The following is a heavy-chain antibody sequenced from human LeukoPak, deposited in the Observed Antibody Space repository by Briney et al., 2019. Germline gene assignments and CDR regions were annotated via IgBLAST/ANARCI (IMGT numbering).Heavy chain of an antibody. J-gene: IGHJ1*01. CDR2: ISYSGNT. Sequence: SETLSLTCAVYGGSFSGYYWSWIRQPPGKGLAWIGTISYSGNTYYIPSLKSRVTISVDASKNRFSLKVTSVTAADTAMYYCARVRVTATHHFQHWGQGTLVTVSS. CDR3: ARVRVTATHHFQH. V-gene: IGHV4-34*01. D-gene: IGHD2-21*02. CDR1: GGSFSGYY.